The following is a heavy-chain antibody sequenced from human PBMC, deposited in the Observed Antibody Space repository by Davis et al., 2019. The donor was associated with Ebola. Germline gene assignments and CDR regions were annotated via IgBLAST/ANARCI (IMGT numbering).Heavy chain of an antibody. V-gene: IGHV3-30*03. Sequence: PGGSLRLSCAASGFTFSSYGMHWVRQAPGKGLEWVAVISYDGSNKYYADSVKGRFTISRDNSKNTLYLQMNSLRAEDTAVYYCARYVGATTEYYFDYWGQGTLVTVSS. D-gene: IGHD1-26*01. CDR1: GFTFSSYG. J-gene: IGHJ4*02. CDR3: ARYVGATTEYYFDY. CDR2: ISYDGSNK.